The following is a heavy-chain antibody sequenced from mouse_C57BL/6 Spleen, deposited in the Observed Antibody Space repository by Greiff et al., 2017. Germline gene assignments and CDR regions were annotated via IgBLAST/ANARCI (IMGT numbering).Heavy chain of an antibody. Sequence: EVKLQESGAELVKPGASVKLSCTASGFNIKDYYMHWVKQRTEQGLEWIGRIDPEDGETKYAPKFQGKATIAADTSSNTAYLQLSSLTSEDTAVYYCARNYGSSYGFDYWGQGTTLTVSS. V-gene: IGHV14-2*01. CDR2: IDPEDGET. J-gene: IGHJ2*01. D-gene: IGHD1-1*01. CDR1: GFNIKDYY. CDR3: ARNYGSSYGFDY.